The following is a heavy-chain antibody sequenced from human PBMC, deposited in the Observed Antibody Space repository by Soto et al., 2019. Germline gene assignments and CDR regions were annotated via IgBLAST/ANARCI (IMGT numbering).Heavy chain of an antibody. Sequence: PSETLSLTCTVSGGSINNHYWCWVRQPPGKGLEWIGYIYYSGTTNYNPSLKGRVTISLDTSKNQFSLKLNSLTAADTAVYYCARTIYARRGYLDYWGQGALVTVSS. CDR2: IYYSGTT. CDR3: ARTIYARRGYLDY. CDR1: GGSINNHY. J-gene: IGHJ4*02. V-gene: IGHV4-59*08. D-gene: IGHD2-8*01.